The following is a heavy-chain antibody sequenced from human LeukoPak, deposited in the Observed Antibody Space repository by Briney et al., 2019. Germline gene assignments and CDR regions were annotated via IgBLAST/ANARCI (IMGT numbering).Heavy chain of an antibody. V-gene: IGHV4-39*01. CDR2: IYYSGST. CDR3: ARRSIFIVEGAFDI. Sequence: PSETLSLTCTVSGGSISSSSYYWGWIRQPPGKGLEWIGSIYYSGSTYYNPSLKSRVTISVDTSKNQFSLKLSSVTAADTAVYYCARRSIFIVEGAFDIWGQGTMVTVSS. CDR1: GGSISSSSYY. J-gene: IGHJ3*02. D-gene: IGHD1-26*01.